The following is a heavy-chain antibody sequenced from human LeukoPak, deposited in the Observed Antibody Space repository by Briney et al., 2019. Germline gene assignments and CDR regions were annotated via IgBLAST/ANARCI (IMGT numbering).Heavy chain of an antibody. CDR3: ARGPTENGDYLYYFDY. D-gene: IGHD4-17*01. Sequence: PGGSLRLSCAASGFTFSSYAMHWVRQAPGKGLEWVAVISYDGSNKYYADSVKGRFTISRDNSKNTLYLQMNSLRAEDTAVYYRARGPTENGDYLYYFDYWGQGTLVTVSS. CDR2: ISYDGSNK. CDR1: GFTFSSYA. V-gene: IGHV3-30*01. J-gene: IGHJ4*02.